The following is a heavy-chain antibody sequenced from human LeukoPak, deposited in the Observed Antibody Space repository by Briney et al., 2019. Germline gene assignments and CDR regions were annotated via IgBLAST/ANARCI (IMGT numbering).Heavy chain of an antibody. J-gene: IGHJ4*02. V-gene: IGHV1-69*01. D-gene: IGHD4/OR15-4a*01. CDR2: IIPIFGTA. Sequence: SVTVSCTASGGTFSSYAISWVRQAPGQGLEWMGGIIPIFGTANYAQKFQGRVTITADESTSTAYMELSSLRSEDTAVYYCARDGDYGPFDYWGQGTLVTVSS. CDR1: GGTFSSYA. CDR3: ARDGDYGPFDY.